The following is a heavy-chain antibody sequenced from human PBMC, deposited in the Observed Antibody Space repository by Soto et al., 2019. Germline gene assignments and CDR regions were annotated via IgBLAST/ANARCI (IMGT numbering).Heavy chain of an antibody. CDR3: AKDGKMRTKVWFPAGYGMDV. CDR2: ISVSGDNT. J-gene: IGHJ6*02. D-gene: IGHD3-10*01. Sequence: GGSLRLSWTASGFTFSRYAMNGGGQAPGRGLQWMSGISVSGDNTSYVESVRGRFTVYRDNSKNTRYLQMNNLRAEDTALYYCAKDGKMRTKVWFPAGYGMDVWGQGTTVTVS. V-gene: IGHV3-23*01. CDR1: GFTFSRYA.